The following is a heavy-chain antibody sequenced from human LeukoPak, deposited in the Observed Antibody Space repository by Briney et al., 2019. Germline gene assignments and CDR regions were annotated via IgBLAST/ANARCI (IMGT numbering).Heavy chain of an antibody. J-gene: IGHJ4*02. D-gene: IGHD3-22*01. CDR2: ISAYNGNT. CDR3: ARGRHDSSGYYPYYFDY. CDR1: GYTFTSYG. Sequence: ASVKVSCKASGYTFTSYGISWVRQAPGQGLEWMGWISAYNGNTNYAQKLQGRVTMTTDTSTNTAYMELRSLRSDDTAVYYCARGRHDSSGYYPYYFDYWGQGTLVTVSS. V-gene: IGHV1-18*01.